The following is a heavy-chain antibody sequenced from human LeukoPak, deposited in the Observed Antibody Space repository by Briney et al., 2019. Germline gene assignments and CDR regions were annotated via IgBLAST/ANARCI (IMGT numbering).Heavy chain of an antibody. Sequence: SETLSLTCTVSGGSISSYYWSWIRQPPGKGLEWIGYIYYSGSTNYNPSFKSRVTISVDTSKNQFSLKLSSVTAADTAVYYCARVRTAVTPYFDYWGQGTLVTVSS. CDR3: ARVRTAVTPYFDY. CDR1: GGSISSYY. V-gene: IGHV4-59*01. D-gene: IGHD4-23*01. CDR2: IYYSGST. J-gene: IGHJ4*02.